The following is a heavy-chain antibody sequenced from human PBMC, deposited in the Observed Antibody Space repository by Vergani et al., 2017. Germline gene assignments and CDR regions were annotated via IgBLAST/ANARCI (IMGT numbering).Heavy chain of an antibody. J-gene: IGHJ5*02. CDR3: ARGGRRYNWNFSWFDP. Sequence: QVQLQQWGAGLLKPSETLSLTCAVYGGSFSGYYWSWIRQPPGKGLEWIGEINHSGSTNYNPSLKSRVTISVDTSKNQCSLKLSSVTAADTAVYYCARGGRRYNWNFSWFDPWGQGTLVTVS. V-gene: IGHV4-34*01. CDR2: INHSGST. CDR1: GGSFSGYY. D-gene: IGHD1-7*01.